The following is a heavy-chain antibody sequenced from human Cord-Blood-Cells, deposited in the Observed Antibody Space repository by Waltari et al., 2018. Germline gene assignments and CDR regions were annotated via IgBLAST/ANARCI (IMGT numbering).Heavy chain of an antibody. CDR3: ARELTGGGSGY. CDR1: GFTFSSYW. J-gene: IGHJ4*02. D-gene: IGHD7-27*01. Sequence: EVQLVESGGGLVQPGGSLRLSCAASGFTFSSYWMSWVRQAPGKGLGWVANIKQDGSEKYDVDSVKGRFTISRDNAKNSLYLQMNSLRAEDTAVYYCARELTGGGSGYWGQGTLVTVSS. CDR2: IKQDGSEK. V-gene: IGHV3-7*01.